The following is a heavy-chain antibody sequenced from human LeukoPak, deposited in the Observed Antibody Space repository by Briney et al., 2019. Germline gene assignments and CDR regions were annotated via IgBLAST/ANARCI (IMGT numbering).Heavy chain of an antibody. J-gene: IGHJ4*02. CDR1: GGSISSYY. D-gene: IGHD3-3*01. V-gene: IGHV4-59*01. CDR3: ARGDPRTYYDFWSGYSFDY. Sequence: SETLSLTCTVSGGSISSYYWSWIRQPPGKGLECIGYIYYSGSTNYNPSLKSRVTISVDTSKNQFSLKLSSVTAADTAVYYCARGDPRTYYDFWSGYSFDYWGQGTLVTVSS. CDR2: IYYSGST.